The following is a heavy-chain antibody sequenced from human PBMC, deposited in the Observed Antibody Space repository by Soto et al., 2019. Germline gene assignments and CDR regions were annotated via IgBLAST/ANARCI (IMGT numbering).Heavy chain of an antibody. Sequence: GGSLRLSCAASGFTFSSYAMHWVRQAPGKGLEYVSAITNNGRSTYYADSVKGRFTISRDNFKNTLYLQMGSLRPDDMAVYYCASAHNDGYYDYWGQGTLVTVSS. D-gene: IGHD1-1*01. CDR1: GFTFSSYA. V-gene: IGHV3-64*02. J-gene: IGHJ4*02. CDR2: ITNNGRST. CDR3: ASAHNDGYYDY.